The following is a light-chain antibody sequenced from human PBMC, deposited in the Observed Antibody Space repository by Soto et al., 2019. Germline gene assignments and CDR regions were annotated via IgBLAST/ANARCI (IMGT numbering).Light chain of an antibody. J-gene: IGLJ1*01. CDR2: EVT. V-gene: IGLV2-14*01. CDR1: SNDVGGYDS. CDR3: SSHASSRGHNSV. Sequence: QSALTRPASMSGSPGQSITISCTGTSNDVGGYDSVSWYQQSPGKVPRLIIYEVTNRPSGISNRFSGYKSGNTASLTISGLQAEDEAVYCCSSHASSRGHNSVVATGTKVTVL.